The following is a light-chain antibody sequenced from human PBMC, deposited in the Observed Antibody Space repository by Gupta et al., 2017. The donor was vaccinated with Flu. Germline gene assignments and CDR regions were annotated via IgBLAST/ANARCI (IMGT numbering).Light chain of an antibody. Sequence: APGQKVTISCSGSSSNIGNNYVSWYQQLPGTPPKLLIYENNKRPSGIPDRFSGSKSGTSATLGITGLQTGDEADYYCGTWDSSLSAVFGGGTKLTVL. V-gene: IGLV1-51*02. CDR1: SSNIGNNY. CDR2: ENN. J-gene: IGLJ3*02. CDR3: GTWDSSLSAV.